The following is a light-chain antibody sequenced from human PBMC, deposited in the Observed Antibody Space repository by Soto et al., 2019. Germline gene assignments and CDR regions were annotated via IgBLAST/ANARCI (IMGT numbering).Light chain of an antibody. J-gene: IGLJ1*01. Sequence: QSALTQPRSLSGSPGQSVTISCTGTSSDVGGYNYVSWYQQHPGKAPKLMIYDVSKRPSGVPDRFSGSKSGNTASLTISGLQAEDEADYYCCSYAGSSLYVFGTGTKVTVL. CDR1: SSDVGGYNY. CDR2: DVS. CDR3: CSYAGSSLYV. V-gene: IGLV2-11*01.